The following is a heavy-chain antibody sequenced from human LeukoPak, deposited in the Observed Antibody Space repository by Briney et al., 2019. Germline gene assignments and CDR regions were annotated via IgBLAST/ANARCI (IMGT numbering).Heavy chain of an antibody. CDR2: IYPGDSDT. J-gene: IGHJ4*02. V-gene: IGHV5-51*01. D-gene: IGHD3-10*01. CDR1: GYSFTSYW. CDR3: AISTYYYGSGSYPFDY. Sequence: GESLKISCKGSGYSFTSYWIGWVRQMPGKGLEWMGIIYPGDSDTRYSPSFQGQVTISADKSISTAYLQWSSLKASDTAMYYCAISTYYYGSGSYPFDYWGQGTLVTVSS.